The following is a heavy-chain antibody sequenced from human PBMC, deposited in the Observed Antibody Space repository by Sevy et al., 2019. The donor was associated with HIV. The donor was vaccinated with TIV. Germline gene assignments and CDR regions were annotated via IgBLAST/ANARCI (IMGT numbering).Heavy chain of an antibody. J-gene: IGHJ4*02. D-gene: IGHD3-3*01. CDR3: ARGRMYYDFWSGYSEPFDY. CDR1: GYTFTSYD. V-gene: IGHV1-8*03. CDR2: MNPNSGNT. Sequence: ASVKVSCKASGYTFTSYDINWVRQATGQGLEWMGWMNPNSGNTGYAQKFQGRVTITRNTSISTAYMELSILRSEDTAVYYCARGRMYYDFWSGYSEPFDYWGQGTLVTVSS.